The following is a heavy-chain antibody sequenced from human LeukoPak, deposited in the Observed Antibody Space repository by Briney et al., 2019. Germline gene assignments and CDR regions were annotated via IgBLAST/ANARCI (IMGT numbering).Heavy chain of an antibody. J-gene: IGHJ3*02. Sequence: PGGSLRLSCVASGFTFSSYWMHWVRQAPGRGLVWVSRINSDASGTTYADSVKGRFTISRDNAKNTLYLQMNSLRAEDTAVYYCARSRRYSGDAFDIWGQGTMVTVSS. D-gene: IGHD2-15*01. CDR3: ARSRRYSGDAFDI. CDR1: GFTFSSYW. CDR2: INSDASGT. V-gene: IGHV3-74*01.